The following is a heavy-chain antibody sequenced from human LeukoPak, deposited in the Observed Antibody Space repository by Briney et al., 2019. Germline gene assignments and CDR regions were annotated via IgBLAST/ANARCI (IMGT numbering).Heavy chain of an antibody. CDR1: GFTFSSYA. Sequence: PGGSLRLSCAASGFTFSSYAMSWVRQAPGKGLEWVAVIWYGGSNKYYADSVKGRFTISRDNSKNTLYLQMNSLRAEDTAVYYCAKGGTGGAFDIWGQGTMVTVPS. CDR3: AKGGTGGAFDI. J-gene: IGHJ3*02. V-gene: IGHV3-30*02. D-gene: IGHD3-16*01. CDR2: IWYGGSNK.